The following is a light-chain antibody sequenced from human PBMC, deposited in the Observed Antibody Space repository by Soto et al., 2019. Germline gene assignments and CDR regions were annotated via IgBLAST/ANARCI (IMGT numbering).Light chain of an antibody. J-gene: IGLJ1*01. CDR1: SSDVGGYNY. CDR2: EVS. CDR3: SSYTSSSTYV. Sequence: QSVLTQPPSASGSPGQSVAISCTGTSSDVGGYNYVSWYQQHPGKAPKLMIYEVSNRPSGFSTRFSGSKSGNTASLTISGLQTEDEADYYCSSYTSSSTYVFGTGTKLTVL. V-gene: IGLV2-14*01.